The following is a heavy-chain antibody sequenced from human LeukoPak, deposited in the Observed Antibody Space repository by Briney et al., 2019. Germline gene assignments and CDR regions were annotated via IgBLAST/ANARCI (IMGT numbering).Heavy chain of an antibody. CDR3: ARAAYSSSPDY. CDR1: GFTFSSYG. D-gene: IGHD6-13*01. J-gene: IGHJ4*02. V-gene: IGHV3-30*03. CDR2: ISYDGSNK. Sequence: GGSLRLSCAASGFTFSSYGMHRVRQAPGKGLEWVAVISYDGSNKYYADSVKGRFTISRDNARNSLYLHIHSLRDEDTAVYYCARAAYSSSPDYWGQGTLVTVSS.